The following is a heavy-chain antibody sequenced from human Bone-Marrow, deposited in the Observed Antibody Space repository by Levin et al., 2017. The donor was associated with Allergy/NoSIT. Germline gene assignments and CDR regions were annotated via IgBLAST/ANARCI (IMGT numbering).Heavy chain of an antibody. CDR2: IKGKTDGETT. V-gene: IGHV3-15*01. J-gene: IGHJ4*02. Sequence: TGGSLRLSCVASGFTFSNAWLTWVRQVPGKGLEWVGRIKGKTDGETTDYATPVKGRFTISRDDSKNTFYLQMSSLKTEDTALYYCTTGTSNNWSVGYWGQGTLVIVSS. CDR3: TTGTSNNWSVGY. CDR1: GFTFSNAW. D-gene: IGHD1-20*01.